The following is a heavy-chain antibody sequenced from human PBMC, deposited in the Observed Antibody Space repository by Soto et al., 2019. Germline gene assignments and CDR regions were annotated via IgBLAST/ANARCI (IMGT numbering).Heavy chain of an antibody. V-gene: IGHV3-53*04. CDR1: GFTVSSNY. J-gene: IGHJ5*02. CDR2: IYSGGST. CDR3: ARDTVAGTKPGGLDP. Sequence: EVQLVESGGGLVQPGGSLRLSCAASGFTVSSNYMSWVRQAPGKGLEWVSVIYSGGSTYYADSVKGRFTISRHNSKNTLYLQMNSLRAEDTAVYYCARDTVAGTKPGGLDPWGQGTLVTVSS. D-gene: IGHD6-19*01.